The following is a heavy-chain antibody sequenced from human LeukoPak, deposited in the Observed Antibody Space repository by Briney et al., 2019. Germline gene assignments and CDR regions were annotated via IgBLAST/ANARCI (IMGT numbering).Heavy chain of an antibody. CDR1: GGSFSNYV. CDR3: ARGYSSGWLPIYYYYYMDV. D-gene: IGHD6-19*01. V-gene: IGHV1-18*01. Sequence: SVKVSCKANGGSFSNYVMHWVRQAPGQGLEWMGWISAYNGNTNYAQKLQGRVTMTTDTSTSTAYMELRSLRSDDTAVYYCARGYSSGWLPIYYYYYMDVWGKGTTVTVSS. CDR2: ISAYNGNT. J-gene: IGHJ6*03.